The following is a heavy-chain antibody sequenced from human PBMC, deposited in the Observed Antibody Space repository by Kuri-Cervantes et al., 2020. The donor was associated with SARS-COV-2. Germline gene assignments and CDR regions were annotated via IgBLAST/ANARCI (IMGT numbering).Heavy chain of an antibody. Sequence: SQTLSLTCAVYGGSISSYYWSWIRQSAGKGLEWIGRIYTSGSTNYNPSLKSRVTMSVDTSKNQFSLKLSSVTAADTAVYYCARDLLLPHTIFGVVHTEVYYYYYMDVWGKGTTVTVSS. J-gene: IGHJ6*03. CDR1: GGSISSYY. CDR2: IYTSGST. V-gene: IGHV4-4*07. CDR3: ARDLLLPHTIFGVVHTEVYYYYYMDV. D-gene: IGHD3-3*01.